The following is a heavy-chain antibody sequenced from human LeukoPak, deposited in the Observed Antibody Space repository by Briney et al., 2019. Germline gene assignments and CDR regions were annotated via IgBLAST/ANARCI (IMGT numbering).Heavy chain of an antibody. CDR2: ISTTSSYI. CDR1: GFTFRRYT. J-gene: IGHJ4*02. CDR3: ATLSYSSSYILDY. Sequence: GGSLRLSCAISGFTFRRYTLNWVRQAPGKGLEWLSSISTTSSYIYYADSVRGRFTISRDNAKNSLYLQMNSLRAEDTAVYYCATLSYSSSYILDYWGQGTLVTVSS. D-gene: IGHD6-6*01. V-gene: IGHV3-21*01.